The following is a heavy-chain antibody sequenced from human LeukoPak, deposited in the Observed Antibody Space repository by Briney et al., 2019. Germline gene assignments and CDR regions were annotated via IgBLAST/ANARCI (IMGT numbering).Heavy chain of an antibody. J-gene: IGHJ4*02. V-gene: IGHV3-11*06. CDR1: GFIFSDYY. D-gene: IGHD6-13*01. CDR3: ARVGSIAAAGTPDY. CDR2: ISGSGSDT. Sequence: GGSLRLSCAASGFIFSDYYMTWIRQAPGKGLEWLSYISGSGSDTNYADSVKGRFTTSRDNAKNSLYLQMNSLRAEDAAVYYCARVGSIAAAGTPDYWGQGTLVTVSS.